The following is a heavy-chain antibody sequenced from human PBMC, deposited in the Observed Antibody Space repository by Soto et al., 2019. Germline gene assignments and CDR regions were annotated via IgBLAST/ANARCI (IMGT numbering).Heavy chain of an antibody. Sequence: QVQLQQWGAGLLKPSETLSLTCAVYGGSFSGYSWTWIRQPPGTGLEWIGEINHSGSTNYNPSLKSRVTISVDTSKTQFSLKMTSVTASDTAVYYCARDKITGLFDYWGKGALVTVSS. CDR2: INHSGST. V-gene: IGHV4-34*01. CDR3: ARDKITGLFDY. D-gene: IGHD2-8*02. CDR1: GGSFSGYS. J-gene: IGHJ4*02.